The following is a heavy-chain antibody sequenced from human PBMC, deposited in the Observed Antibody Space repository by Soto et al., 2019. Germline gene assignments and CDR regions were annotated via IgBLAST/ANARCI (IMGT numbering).Heavy chain of an antibody. V-gene: IGHV4-31*03. Sequence: SETLSLTCTVSGGSISSGGYYWSWIRQHPGKGLEWIGYIYYSGSTYYNPSLKGRVTISVDTSKNQFSLKLSSVTAADTAVYYCARARGGYDIPGAFDIWGQGTMVTVSS. CDR2: IYYSGST. CDR1: GGSISSGGYY. CDR3: ARARGGYDIPGAFDI. J-gene: IGHJ3*02. D-gene: IGHD3-9*01.